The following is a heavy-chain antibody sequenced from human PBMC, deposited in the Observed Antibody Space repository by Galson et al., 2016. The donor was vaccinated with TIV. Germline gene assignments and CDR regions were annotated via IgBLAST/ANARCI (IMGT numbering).Heavy chain of an antibody. CDR1: GFNFRLYA. V-gene: IGHV3-30*18. J-gene: IGHJ6*02. Sequence: SLRLSCAASGFNFRLYATHWVRQAPGKGLEWVAVISHDRRDKNYADSAKGRFTISRDNSKNTLYLEMTSLRAEDTAVYYCAKDQGWIDYADQGYFYYGLEDWGQGTAITVSS. CDR2: ISHDRRDK. CDR3: AKDQGWIDYADQGYFYYGLED. D-gene: IGHD4-17*01.